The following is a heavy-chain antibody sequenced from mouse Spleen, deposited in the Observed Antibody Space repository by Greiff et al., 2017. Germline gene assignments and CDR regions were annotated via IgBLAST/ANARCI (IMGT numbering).Heavy chain of an antibody. J-gene: IGHJ4*01. CDR1: GFTITDTY. CDR2: IDPENGNT. CDR3: ARVGNYGMDD. D-gene: IGHD2-1*01. Sequence: EVKLVESGAELVKPGASVKLSCTASGFTITDTYMHWVKQRPEQGLEWIGRIDPENGNTKYDPKFQGKATITADKSSNTAYLELSSLTSEDTAVYYCARVGNYGMDDWGQGTSVTVSS. V-gene: IGHV14-3*02.